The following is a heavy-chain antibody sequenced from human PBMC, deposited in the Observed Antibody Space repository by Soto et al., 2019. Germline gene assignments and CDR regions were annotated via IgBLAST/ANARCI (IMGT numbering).Heavy chain of an antibody. CDR2: IYYSGST. CDR3: RRGPSGDKVDY. J-gene: IGHJ4*02. D-gene: IGHD7-27*01. Sequence: SETLSLTCTVSGGSISSGGYYWSWIRQHPGKGLEWIGWIYYSGSTYYNPSLESRVTMSVDTSKNQFSLKLSSVTAADPAVYYGRRGPSGDKVDYWGRGALVTVSS. CDR1: GGSISSGGYY. V-gene: IGHV4-31*03.